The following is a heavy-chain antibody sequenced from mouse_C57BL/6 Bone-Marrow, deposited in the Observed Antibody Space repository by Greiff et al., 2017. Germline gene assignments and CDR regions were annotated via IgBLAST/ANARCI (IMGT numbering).Heavy chain of an antibody. J-gene: IGHJ3*01. CDR3: ARDPFAY. CDR2: ISSGGDYS. Sequence: EVQVVESGDGLVKPGASLKLSCAASGSTFSSYAMSWVRQTQGKRLEWVADISSGGDYSYYADTVKGRFTISRDNARNTLYLQMSSLKSEDTAMYYCARDPFAYWGQGTLVTVSA. V-gene: IGHV5S21*01. CDR1: GSTFSSYA.